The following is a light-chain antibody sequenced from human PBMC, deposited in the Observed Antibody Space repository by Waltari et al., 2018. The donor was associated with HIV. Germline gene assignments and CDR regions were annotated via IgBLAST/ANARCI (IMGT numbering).Light chain of an antibody. J-gene: IGLJ2*01. CDR2: EVN. CDR3: SSYANKNGFYVV. V-gene: IGLV2-8*01. CDR1: NSDIGGYNY. Sequence: QSALTQPPSASGSPGQSVTISCTGTNSDIGGYNYVSWYQQHPGKAPKLVISEVNKRPSGVPDRFSGSKSGTTASLTVSGLQAEDEADYYCSSYANKNGFYVVFGGGTRLTVL.